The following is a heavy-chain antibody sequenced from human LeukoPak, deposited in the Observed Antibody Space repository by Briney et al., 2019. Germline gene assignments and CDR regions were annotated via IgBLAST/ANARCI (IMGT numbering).Heavy chain of an antibody. J-gene: IGHJ4*02. D-gene: IGHD3-3*01. V-gene: IGHV3-49*04. CDR1: GFTFGDYA. CDR2: IRSKVHGGTT. Sequence: GGSLRLSCTASGFTFGDYAMSWVRQAPGKGLEWAGFIRSKVHGGTTEYAASVKGRFTISRDDSKSIAYVQMNSLEIEDTAVYYCTRASFGDFWSGYYEDYWGQGTLVTVSS. CDR3: TRASFGDFWSGYYEDY.